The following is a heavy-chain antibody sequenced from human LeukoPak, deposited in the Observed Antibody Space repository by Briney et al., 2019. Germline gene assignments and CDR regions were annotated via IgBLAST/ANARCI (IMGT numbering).Heavy chain of an antibody. Sequence: GGSLRLSCAASGITFNSYTMNWVRQAPGKGLEWVSYIGSSGSTVYYADSVKGRFTISRDNAKNSLYLQMNSLRAEDTAVYYCAELGITMIGGVWGKGTTVTISS. V-gene: IGHV3-48*04. J-gene: IGHJ6*04. CDR1: GITFNSYT. CDR3: AELGITMIGGV. D-gene: IGHD3-10*02. CDR2: IGSSGSTV.